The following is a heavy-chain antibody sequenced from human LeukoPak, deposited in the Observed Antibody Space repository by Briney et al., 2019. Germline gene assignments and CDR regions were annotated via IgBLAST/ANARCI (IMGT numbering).Heavy chain of an antibody. CDR3: ARDSVAAADYYYYMDV. Sequence: GGSLRLSCAASGFTFSNYAMNWVRPAPGKGLEWVSKITSGRSTIYYADSVKGRFAISRDNAKNSLYLQMNSLRAEDAAVYYCARDSVAAADYYYYMDVWGKGTTVTVSS. CDR2: ITSGRSTI. J-gene: IGHJ6*03. CDR1: GFTFSNYA. V-gene: IGHV3-48*03. D-gene: IGHD6-13*01.